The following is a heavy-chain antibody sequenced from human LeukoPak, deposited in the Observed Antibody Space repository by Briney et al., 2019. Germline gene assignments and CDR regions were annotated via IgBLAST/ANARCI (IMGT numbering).Heavy chain of an antibody. CDR2: INPNSGGT. J-gene: IGHJ6*03. D-gene: IGHD5-12*01. CDR1: GYTFTGYY. CDR3: ATSGYDYYYYMDV. Sequence: AASVKVSCKASGYTFTGYYMHWVRQAPGQGLEWMRWINPNSGGTNYAQKFQGRVTMTRDTSISTAYMELSRLRSDDTAVYYCATSGYDYYYYMDVWGKGTTVTVSS. V-gene: IGHV1-2*02.